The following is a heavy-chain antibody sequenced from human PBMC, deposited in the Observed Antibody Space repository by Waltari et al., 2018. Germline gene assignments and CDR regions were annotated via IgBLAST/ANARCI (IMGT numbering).Heavy chain of an antibody. D-gene: IGHD4-4*01. Sequence: QVQLVQSGAEVKKPGSSVQVSCKASGGTLSSYALRWVGTAPGQGLEWMGGIIPIFGTANYAQKFQGRVTITADESTSTAYMELSSLRSEDTAVYYCARGGMTTVINYYYYMDVWGKGTTVTVSS. CDR2: IIPIFGTA. V-gene: IGHV1-69*12. CDR3: ARGGMTTVINYYYYMDV. CDR1: GGTLSSYA. J-gene: IGHJ6*03.